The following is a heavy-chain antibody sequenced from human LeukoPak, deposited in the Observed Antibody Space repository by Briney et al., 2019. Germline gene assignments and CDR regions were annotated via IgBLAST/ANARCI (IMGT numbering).Heavy chain of an antibody. V-gene: IGHV3-53*05. CDR2: IYSGGTT. Sequence: GGSLRLSCAASGFTVSSNYMSWARQAPGKGLEWVSVIYSGGTTYYADSVKGRFTISRDNSKNTLYLQMNSLRAEDTAVYFCAKELHGSGNYAFDYWGQGTLVTVSS. CDR3: AKELHGSGNYAFDY. D-gene: IGHD3-10*01. CDR1: GFTVSSNY. J-gene: IGHJ4*02.